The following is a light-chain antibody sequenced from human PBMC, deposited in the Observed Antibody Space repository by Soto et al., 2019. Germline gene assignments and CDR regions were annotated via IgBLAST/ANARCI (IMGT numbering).Light chain of an antibody. J-gene: IGKJ1*01. CDR2: AAS. Sequence: DIQMTQSPSSLSASVGDRVTITCRASQSNSSYLNWYQQKPGKAPKLLIYAASSLQSGVLSRFSGSGSGTDFTLTISCLQSEDFATYYCQQYYSFPFTFGQGTKVDIK. V-gene: IGKV1-39*01. CDR1: QSNSSY. CDR3: QQYYSFPFT.